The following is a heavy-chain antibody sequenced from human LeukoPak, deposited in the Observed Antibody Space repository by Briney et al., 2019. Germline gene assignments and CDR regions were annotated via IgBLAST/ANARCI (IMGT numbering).Heavy chain of an antibody. J-gene: IGHJ5*02. CDR2: ISTSGNT. CDR3: ASVKAWFGELSYWFDP. V-gene: IGHV4-4*07. Sequence: SETLSLTCTVSGGSINVFYWSWIRQPAGKGLQWIGRISTSGNTDYNPSLKSRVTMSVDTSKNQFSLKLTSVTAADTAMYYCASVKAWFGELSYWFDPWGQGTLVTVSS. CDR1: GGSINVFY. D-gene: IGHD3-10*01.